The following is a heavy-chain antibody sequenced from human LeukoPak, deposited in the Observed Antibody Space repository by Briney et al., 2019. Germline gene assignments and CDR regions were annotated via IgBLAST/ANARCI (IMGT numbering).Heavy chain of an antibody. V-gene: IGHV4-61*02. CDR1: GGSISSGSYY. J-gene: IGHJ3*02. CDR3: ARAPYSLIQLSLVGGVFDI. D-gene: IGHD5-18*01. CDR2: IYTSGST. Sequence: SQTLSLTCTVSGGSISSGSYYWSWIRQPAGKGLEWIGRIYTSGSTNYNPSLESRVTISVDTSKNQFSLKLSSVTAADAAVYYCARAPYSLIQLSLVGGVFDIGGQGTMVTVSS.